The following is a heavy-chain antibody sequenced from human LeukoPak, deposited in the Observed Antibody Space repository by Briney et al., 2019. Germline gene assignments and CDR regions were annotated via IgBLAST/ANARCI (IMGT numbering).Heavy chain of an antibody. D-gene: IGHD3-22*01. CDR3: ARDRSYDSSGLGHY. CDR1: GYTFTGYY. CDR2: IIPILGIA. V-gene: IGHV1-69*04. J-gene: IGHJ4*02. Sequence: ASVKVSCKASGYTFTGYYMHWVRQAPGQGLEWMGRIIPILGIANYAQKFQGRVTITADKSTSTAYMELSSLRSEDTAVYYCARDRSYDSSGLGHYWGQGTLVTVSS.